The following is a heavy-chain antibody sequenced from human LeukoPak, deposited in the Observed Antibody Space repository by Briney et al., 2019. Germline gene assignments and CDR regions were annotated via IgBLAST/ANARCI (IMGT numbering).Heavy chain of an antibody. V-gene: IGHV1-8*03. CDR2: MNPNSGKT. CDR3: ARGVRFSDFYYYMDV. Sequence: ASVKVSCKASGYTFTNSDINWVRQAPGQGLEWMGWMNPNSGKTGYARKFQGRVTFTRNSSISTAYMDLSSLRSEDTAVYYCARGVRFSDFYYYMDVWGQGTTVTVSS. CDR1: GYTFTNSD. D-gene: IGHD3-3*01. J-gene: IGHJ6*03.